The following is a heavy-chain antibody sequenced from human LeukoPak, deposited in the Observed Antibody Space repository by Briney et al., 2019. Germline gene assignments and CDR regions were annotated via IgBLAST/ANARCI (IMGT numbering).Heavy chain of an antibody. Sequence: GGSLRLSCAASGFTFSSYWMSWVRQAPGKGLEWVANIKQDGSEKYYADSVKGRFTISRDNAKNSLYLQMNSPRAEDTAVYYCARWWIKQWLAWFDPWGQGTLVTVSS. V-gene: IGHV3-7*03. CDR3: ARWWIKQWLAWFDP. CDR2: IKQDGSEK. D-gene: IGHD6-19*01. CDR1: GFTFSSYW. J-gene: IGHJ5*02.